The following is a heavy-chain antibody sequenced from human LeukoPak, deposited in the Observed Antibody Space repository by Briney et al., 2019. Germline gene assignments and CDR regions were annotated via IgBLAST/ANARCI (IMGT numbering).Heavy chain of an antibody. J-gene: IGHJ6*03. V-gene: IGHV3-48*03. CDR2: ISSSGSTI. D-gene: IGHD2-15*01. CDR1: GFTFSSYE. CDR3: AGGWTYYYYMDV. Sequence: GGSLRLSCAASGFTFSSYEMNWVRQAPGKGLEWVSYISSSGSTIYYIDSVKGRFTISRDNAKNSLYLQMNSLRTEDTAVYYCAGGWTYYYYMDVWGKGTTVTVSS.